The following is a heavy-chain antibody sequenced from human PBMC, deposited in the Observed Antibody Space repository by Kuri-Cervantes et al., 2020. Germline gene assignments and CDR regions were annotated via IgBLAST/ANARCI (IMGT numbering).Heavy chain of an antibody. CDR2: IRSKANSYAT. V-gene: IGHV3-73*01. CDR1: GFTFSGSA. CDR3: TRPKPPDY. Sequence: GESLKISCAASGFTFSGSAMHWVRQASGKGLEWVGRIRSKANSYATAYAASVKGRFTISRDDSTNTAYLQMNSLKTEDTAVYYCTRPKPPDYWGQGTLVTVSS. J-gene: IGHJ4*02.